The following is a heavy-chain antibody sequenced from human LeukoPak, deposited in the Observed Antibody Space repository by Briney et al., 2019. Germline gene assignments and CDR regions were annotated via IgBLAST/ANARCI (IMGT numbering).Heavy chain of an antibody. V-gene: IGHV3-43*02. J-gene: IGHJ4*02. CDR1: GFTFDDYA. CDR3: AGSSSWYRQGDY. Sequence: PGGSLRLSCAASGFTFDDYAMHWVRQAPGKGLEWVSLISGDGGSTYYADSVKGRFTISRDSSKNTLYLQMNSLRAGDTAVYYCAGSSSWYRQGDYWGQGTLVTVSS. CDR2: ISGDGGST. D-gene: IGHD6-13*01.